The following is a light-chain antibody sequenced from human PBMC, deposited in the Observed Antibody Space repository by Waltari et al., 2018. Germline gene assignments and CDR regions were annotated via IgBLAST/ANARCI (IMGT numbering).Light chain of an antibody. CDR3: SSYTSSGVV. CDR1: GSDVGGYDY. J-gene: IGLJ2*01. V-gene: IGLV2-14*01. Sequence: QSALTQPASVSGSPGQAIIISCTGHGSDVGGYDYVSWYQQYPGKAPRLIIDDVYNRPSGVSNRFSGSKSDNTASLTISGLQAEDESVYYCSSYTSSGVVFGGGTKLTVL. CDR2: DVY.